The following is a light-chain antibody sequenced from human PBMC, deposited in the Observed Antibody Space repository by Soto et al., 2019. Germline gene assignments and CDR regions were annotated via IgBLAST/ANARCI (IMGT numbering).Light chain of an antibody. V-gene: IGKV1-39*01. CDR2: AGS. J-gene: IGKJ1*01. CDR3: QKSYTIPWT. CDR1: QPISSH. Sequence: DIQLTQSPSSLSASVGDRVTITCRASQPISSHLNWFQQKPGKAPRLLIYAGSILPGGVPLRFSASGSGTDFTLIISILPPEDFATYFCQKSYTIPWTFGQGTKVEIK.